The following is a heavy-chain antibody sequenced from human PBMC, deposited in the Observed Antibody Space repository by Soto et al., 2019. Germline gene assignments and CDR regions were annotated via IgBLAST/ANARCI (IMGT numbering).Heavy chain of an antibody. CDR1: GYAFTGHY. J-gene: IGHJ4*02. D-gene: IGHD1-26*01. Sequence: SVKVSWKASGYAFTGHYIHWVRQAPEQGPEWMGEIGPESGATRYAQKFQGRVTMTRDTSITTVYMELKNLSPDDTAVYYCGRGRSGQIVVFYWGQGTPVTVSS. V-gene: IGHV1-2*02. CDR3: GRGRSGQIVVFY. CDR2: IGPESGAT.